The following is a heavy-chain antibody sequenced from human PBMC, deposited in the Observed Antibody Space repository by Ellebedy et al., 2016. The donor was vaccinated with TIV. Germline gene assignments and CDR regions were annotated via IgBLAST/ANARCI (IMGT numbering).Heavy chain of an antibody. J-gene: IGHJ5*02. CDR3: ARDPITMVRGVMVWFDP. CDR1: GYTFISYG. Sequence: AASVKVSCKASGYTFISYGISWARQAPGQGLEWMGWIRAYNGDTDYAQKFQGRVTMTTDRSTTTAYMELRSLRPDDTAVYYCARDPITMVRGVMVWFDPWGQGTLVTVSS. CDR2: IRAYNGDT. D-gene: IGHD3-10*01. V-gene: IGHV1-18*04.